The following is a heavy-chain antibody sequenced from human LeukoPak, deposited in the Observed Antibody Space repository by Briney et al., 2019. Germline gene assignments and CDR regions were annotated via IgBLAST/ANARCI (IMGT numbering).Heavy chain of an antibody. CDR1: GFTFSSYA. Sequence: PGRSLRLSCAASGFTFSSYAMHWVRQAPGKGLEWVAVISYDGSNKYYADSVKGRFTISRDNSKNTLYLQMNSLRAEDTAVYYCAKEIGGYNSIGYYFDYWGQGTLVTVSS. D-gene: IGHD5-24*01. CDR2: ISYDGSNK. CDR3: AKEIGGYNSIGYYFDY. V-gene: IGHV3-30*04. J-gene: IGHJ4*02.